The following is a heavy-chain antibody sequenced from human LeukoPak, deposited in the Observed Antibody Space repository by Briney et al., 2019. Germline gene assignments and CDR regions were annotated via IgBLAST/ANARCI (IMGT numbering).Heavy chain of an antibody. J-gene: IGHJ5*02. D-gene: IGHD2-2*01. CDR2: IRQDGSEK. Sequence: PGGSLRLSCVGSGFTFRSYWMSWLRQAPGKGPEWVANIRQDGSEKYYMDSVKGRFTISRDNAKKSLYLQMNSLRADDTAMYYCARDFSAQVPVTIHDNWFDPWGQGTLVIVSS. V-gene: IGHV3-7*01. CDR3: ARDFSAQVPVTIHDNWFDP. CDR1: GFTFRSYW.